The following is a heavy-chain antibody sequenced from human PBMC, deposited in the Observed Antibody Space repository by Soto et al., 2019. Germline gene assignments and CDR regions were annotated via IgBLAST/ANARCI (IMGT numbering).Heavy chain of an antibody. CDR3: ARGSRSSWSGNNWFDP. J-gene: IGHJ5*02. CDR2: INPSGGST. Sequence: GASVKVSCKASGYTFTSYYMHWVRQAPGQGLEWMGIINPSGGSTSYAQKFQGRVTMTRDTSTSTVYMELSSLRSEDTAVYYCARGSRSSWSGNNWFDPWGQGTLVTVSS. D-gene: IGHD6-13*01. CDR1: GYTFTSYY. V-gene: IGHV1-46*01.